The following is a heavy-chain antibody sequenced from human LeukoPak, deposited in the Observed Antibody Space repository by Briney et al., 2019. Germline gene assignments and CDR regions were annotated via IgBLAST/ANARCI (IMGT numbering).Heavy chain of an antibody. CDR1: GYTFTSYY. D-gene: IGHD3-10*01. V-gene: IGHV1-46*01. Sequence: ASVKVSCKASGYTFTSYYMHWVRQAPGQGLEWMGIINPSGGSTSYAQKFQGRVTMTRDTSTSTVYMELSSLRSEDTAVYNCARKITMVREFDPWGQGTLVTVSS. CDR2: INPSGGST. J-gene: IGHJ5*02. CDR3: ARKITMVREFDP.